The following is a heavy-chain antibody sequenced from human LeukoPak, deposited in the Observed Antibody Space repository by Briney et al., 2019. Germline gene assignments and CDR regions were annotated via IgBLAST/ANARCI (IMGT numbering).Heavy chain of an antibody. CDR3: ARDQDIVVVPAMDV. V-gene: IGHV1-2*02. Sequence: ASVKVSCKASGYTFTGYYMHLVRQASGQGLEWMGWINPNSGGTNYAQKFQGRVTMTRDTSISTAYMELSRLRSDDTAVYYCARDQDIVVVPAMDVWGQGTTVTVSS. D-gene: IGHD2-2*01. J-gene: IGHJ6*02. CDR2: INPNSGGT. CDR1: GYTFTGYY.